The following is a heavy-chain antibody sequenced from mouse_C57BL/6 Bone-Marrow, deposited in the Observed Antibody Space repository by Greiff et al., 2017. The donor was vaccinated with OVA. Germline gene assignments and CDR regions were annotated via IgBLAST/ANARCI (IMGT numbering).Heavy chain of an antibody. D-gene: IGHD1-1*01. J-gene: IGHJ2*01. V-gene: IGHV1-61*01. CDR2: IYPSDSET. CDR3: ARITRYFDY. CDR1: GYTFTSYW. Sequence: QVQLQQPGAELVRPGSSVKLSCKASGYTFTSYWMDRVKQRPGQGLEWIGNIYPSDSETHYNQKFKDKATLTVDKSSSTAYMQLSSLTSEDSAVYYCARITRYFDYWGQGTTLTVSS.